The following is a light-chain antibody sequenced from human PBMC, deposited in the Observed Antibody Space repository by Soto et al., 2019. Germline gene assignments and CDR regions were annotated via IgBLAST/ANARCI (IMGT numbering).Light chain of an antibody. J-gene: IGLJ1*01. Sequence: QSVLTQPASVSGSPGQSITISCTGTSSDVGGYNYVSWYQQHPGKAPKLMIYEVSNRPSGDSYRFSGSKSGNTASLTISGLQAEDEADYYCGSYTTSSTVVFGTGTKLTVL. V-gene: IGLV2-14*01. CDR2: EVS. CDR3: GSYTTSSTVV. CDR1: SSDVGGYNY.